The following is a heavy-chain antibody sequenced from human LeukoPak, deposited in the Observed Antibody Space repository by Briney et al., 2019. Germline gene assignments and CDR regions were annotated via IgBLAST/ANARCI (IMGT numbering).Heavy chain of an antibody. D-gene: IGHD6-13*01. Sequence: GGSLRLSCTASGFTFGDYVMSWFRQAPGRGLEWVGCIRSKAYGGTTEYAASVKGRFTISRDDSKNIAYLQMNSLKIEDTAVYYCSRNSHWAAAGIADYWGQGTLVTVSS. CDR2: IRSKAYGGTT. J-gene: IGHJ4*02. CDR1: GFTFGDYV. CDR3: SRNSHWAAAGIADY. V-gene: IGHV3-49*03.